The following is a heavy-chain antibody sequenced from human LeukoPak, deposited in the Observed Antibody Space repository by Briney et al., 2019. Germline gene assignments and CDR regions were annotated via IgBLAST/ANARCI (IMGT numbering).Heavy chain of an antibody. CDR3: AKVYPLGFHFDY. CDR1: GFTFSNYG. CDR2: IRYDGSNK. Sequence: PGGSLRLSCAASGFTFSNYGMYWVRQAPGKGLEWVAFIRYDGSNKYYADSVKGRFTISRDSSKNTLYLQMNSLRAEDTAVYYCAKVYPLGFHFDYWGQGTLVTVSS. D-gene: IGHD7-27*01. V-gene: IGHV3-30*02. J-gene: IGHJ4*02.